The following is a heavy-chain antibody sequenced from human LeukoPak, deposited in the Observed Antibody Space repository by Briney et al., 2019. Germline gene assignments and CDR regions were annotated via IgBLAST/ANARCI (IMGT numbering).Heavy chain of an antibody. CDR1: GYRFTSYW. D-gene: IGHD3-22*01. V-gene: IGHV5-51*03. Sequence: KPGESLKISCKGSGYRFTSYWIGWVRQMPGKGLEWMGIIYPGDSDSRYSPSFQGQVTISADKSISTAYLQWSSLKASDTALYYCARAYYDSSGYYYDFDYWGQGTLVTVSS. CDR2: IYPGDSDS. J-gene: IGHJ4*02. CDR3: ARAYYDSSGYYYDFDY.